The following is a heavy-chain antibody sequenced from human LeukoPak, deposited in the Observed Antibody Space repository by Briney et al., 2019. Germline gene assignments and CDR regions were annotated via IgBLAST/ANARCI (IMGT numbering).Heavy chain of an antibody. V-gene: IGHV3-30*03. CDR2: ISYDGSNK. Sequence: GGSLRLSCAASGFTFSSYGMHWVRQAPGKGLEWVAVISYDGSNKYYADSVKGRFTISRDNSKNTLYLQMNSLRAEDTAVYYCAGESFDIWGQGTTVTVSS. CDR1: GFTFSSYG. J-gene: IGHJ3*02. CDR3: AGESFDI.